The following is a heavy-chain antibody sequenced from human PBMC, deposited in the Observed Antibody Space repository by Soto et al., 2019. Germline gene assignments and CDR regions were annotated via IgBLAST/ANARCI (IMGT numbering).Heavy chain of an antibody. V-gene: IGHV3-23*01. CDR2: ISGSGGST. J-gene: IGHJ6*02. D-gene: IGHD3-10*01. Sequence: LRLSCAASGFTFSSYAMSWVRQAPGKGLEWVSAISGSGGSTYYADSVKGRFTISRDNSKNTLYLQMNSLRAEDTAVYYCAKLMMVRGVHYYGMDVWGQGTTVTVSS. CDR1: GFTFSSYA. CDR3: AKLMMVRGVHYYGMDV.